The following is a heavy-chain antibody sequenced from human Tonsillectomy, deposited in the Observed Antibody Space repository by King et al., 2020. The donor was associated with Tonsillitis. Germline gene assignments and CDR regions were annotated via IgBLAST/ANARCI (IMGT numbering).Heavy chain of an antibody. CDR1: GFTFSSYA. V-gene: IGHV3-23*04. D-gene: IGHD3-22*01. J-gene: IGHJ5*02. CDR3: AKVSSSGKDYYDSSGYYYDGWFDP. CDR2: ISGSGGST. Sequence: VQLVESGGGLVQPGGSLRLSCAASGFTFSSYAMSWVRQAPGKGLEWVSAISGSGGSTYYADSVKGRFTHSRDNSKNTLYLQMNSLRAEDTAVYYCAKVSSSGKDYYDSSGYYYDGWFDPWGQGTLVTVSS.